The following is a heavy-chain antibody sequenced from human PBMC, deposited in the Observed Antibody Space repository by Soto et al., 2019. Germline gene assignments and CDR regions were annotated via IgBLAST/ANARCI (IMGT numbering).Heavy chain of an antibody. CDR3: AREGGYYDFWSGRGYGMDV. D-gene: IGHD3-3*01. CDR1: GYTFTSYA. Sequence: QVQLVQSGSELKKPGASVKVSCKASGYTFTSYAMNWVRQAPGQGLEWMGWINTNTGNPTYAQGFTGRFVFSLDTSVSTAYLQICSLKAEDTAVYYWAREGGYYDFWSGRGYGMDVWGQGTTVTVSS. CDR2: INTNTGNP. V-gene: IGHV7-4-1*01. J-gene: IGHJ6*02.